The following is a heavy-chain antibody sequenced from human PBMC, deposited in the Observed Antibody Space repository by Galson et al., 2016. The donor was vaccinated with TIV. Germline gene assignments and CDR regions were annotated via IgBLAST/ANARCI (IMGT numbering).Heavy chain of an antibody. Sequence: SLRLSCAASGFRFDDYAMHWVRQDPGKGLEWVSGISWNSGTIGYADYVKGRFTIFRDNAENSMYLKMNSLRAEDAASYYGAQWSSSWYFADNYYMYVWGKGTTVTVS. CDR1: GFRFDDYA. V-gene: IGHV3-9*01. CDR2: ISWNSGTI. J-gene: IGHJ6*03. D-gene: IGHD6-13*01. CDR3: AQWSSSWYFADNYYMYV.